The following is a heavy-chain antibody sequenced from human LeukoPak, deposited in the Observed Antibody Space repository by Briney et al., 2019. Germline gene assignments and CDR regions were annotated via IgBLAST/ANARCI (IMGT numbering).Heavy chain of an antibody. CDR1: GDSINNYY. CDR2: IYYSGST. Sequence: SETLSLTCTVSGDSINNYYWSWIRQPPGKGLEWIGYIYYSGSTSYNPSLKSRVTISVDTSKNQFSLKLSSVTAADTAVYYCARQDFDSSGYYLYWGQGTLVTVS. J-gene: IGHJ4*02. D-gene: IGHD3-22*01. CDR3: ARQDFDSSGYYLY. V-gene: IGHV4-59*08.